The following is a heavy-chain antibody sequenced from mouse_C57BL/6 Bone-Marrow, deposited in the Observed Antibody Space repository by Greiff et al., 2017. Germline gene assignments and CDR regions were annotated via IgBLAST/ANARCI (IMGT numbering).Heavy chain of an antibody. CDR3: SKTRTDAMDY. Sequence: VQGVESGPGLVAPSQSLSITCTVSGFSLTSYAISWVRQPPGKGLEWLGVIWTGGGTNYNSALKSRLSISKDNSKSQVFLRMNSLQTDDTARDYCSKTRTDAMDYWGQGTSVTVSS. CDR2: IWTGGGT. D-gene: IGHD3-3*01. CDR1: GFSLTSYA. V-gene: IGHV2-9-1*01. J-gene: IGHJ4*01.